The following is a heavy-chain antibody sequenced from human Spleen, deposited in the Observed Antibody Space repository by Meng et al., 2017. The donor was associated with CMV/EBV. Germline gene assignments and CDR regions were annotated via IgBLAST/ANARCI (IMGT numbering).Heavy chain of an antibody. CDR2: INSSGTI. J-gene: IGHJ4*02. V-gene: IGHV3-69-1*02. CDR3: ATGSTGPTQPYLDF. CDR1: GFAFRKFD. Sequence: GESLKISCAASGFAFRKFDFNWVRQAPGKGLEWVSHINSSGTISYADSVKGRFTISRDNTKNSLYLQMNSLRVDDTAVYYCATGSTGPTQPYLDFWGQGTLVTVSS. D-gene: IGHD2-8*02.